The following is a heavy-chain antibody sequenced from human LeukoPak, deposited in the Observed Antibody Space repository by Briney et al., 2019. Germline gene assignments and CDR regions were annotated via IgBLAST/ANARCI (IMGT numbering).Heavy chain of an antibody. Sequence: SETLSLTCTVSGGSLSIYYWSWMREPAGKGRECIGRIYTIGSTNYNPSLKSRVTMSVDTSKNQFSLKLSSVTAADTAVYYCARYSSSWGNWFDPWGQGTLVTVSS. CDR1: GGSLSIYY. V-gene: IGHV4-4*07. CDR2: IYTIGST. D-gene: IGHD6-13*01. J-gene: IGHJ5*02. CDR3: ARYSSSWGNWFDP.